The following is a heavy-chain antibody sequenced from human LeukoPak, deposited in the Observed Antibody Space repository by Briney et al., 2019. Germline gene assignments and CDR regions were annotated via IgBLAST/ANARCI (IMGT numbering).Heavy chain of an antibody. V-gene: IGHV1-18*01. CDR3: ARISDSSGYYFRFDP. J-gene: IGHJ5*02. CDR2: ISAYNGHT. D-gene: IGHD3-22*01. CDR1: GYTFTSYG. Sequence: ASVKVSCKASGYTFTSYGISWVRQAPGQGLEWMGWISAYNGHTNYAQKLQGRVTMTTDTSTRTAYMELRSLRSDDTAVYYCARISDSSGYYFRFDPWGQGTLVTVSS.